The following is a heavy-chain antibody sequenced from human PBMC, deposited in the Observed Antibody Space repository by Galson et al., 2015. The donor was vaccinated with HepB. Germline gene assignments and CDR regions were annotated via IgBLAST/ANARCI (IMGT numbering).Heavy chain of an antibody. CDR2: ISAPGGST. CDR1: GFTFSSYA. D-gene: IGHD3-10*01. CDR3: ARDAYTTRVYHYMGI. Sequence: RLSCAASGFTFSSYAMSWVRQAPGKGLEWVSTISAPGGSTFYADSVKGRFTISRDNSKSTLYLQLNSLRAEDTAVYYCARDAYTTRVYHYMGIWGKGTAISVSS. V-gene: IGHV3-23*01. J-gene: IGHJ6*03.